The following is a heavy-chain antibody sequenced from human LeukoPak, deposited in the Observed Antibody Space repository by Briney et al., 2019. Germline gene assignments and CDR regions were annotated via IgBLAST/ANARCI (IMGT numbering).Heavy chain of an antibody. CDR2: INWNGGST. CDR3: ARDADSSGYYAGGDAFDI. V-gene: IGHV3-20*04. CDR1: GFTFRIHG. J-gene: IGHJ3*02. D-gene: IGHD3-22*01. Sequence: GGTLRLSCAASGFTFRIHGMNWVRQAPGKGLEWVSGINWNGGSTGYADSVKGRFTISRDNAKNSLYLQMNSLRAEDTALYYCARDADSSGYYAGGDAFDIWGQGTMVTVSS.